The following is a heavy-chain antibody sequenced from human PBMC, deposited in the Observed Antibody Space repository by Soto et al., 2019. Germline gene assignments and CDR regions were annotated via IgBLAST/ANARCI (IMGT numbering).Heavy chain of an antibody. D-gene: IGHD3-16*02. V-gene: IGHV3-23*01. J-gene: IGHJ4*01. CDR3: AQTWGSYREVFDY. CDR1: GFTFNSHL. Sequence: GGSLRLSCAASGFTFNSHLMHWVRQAPGQGLEWVSGISGIGGGGSTFYTDSVKGRFTISRDNSKNTLYLQMSSLRVEDTAIYYCAQTWGSYREVFDYWGHGTLVTVSS. CDR2: ISGIGGGGST.